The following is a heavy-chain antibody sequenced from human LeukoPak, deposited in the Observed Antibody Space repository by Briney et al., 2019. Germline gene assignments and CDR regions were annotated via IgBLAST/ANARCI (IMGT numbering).Heavy chain of an antibody. CDR2: INPDNVGT. V-gene: IGHV1-2*01. CDR1: RHPFTDYY. CDR3: TREVRVVNWFDP. D-gene: IGHD3-22*01. Sequence: ASVKASCRAARHPFTDYYIHGGRQAPGQGLKGMGWINPDNVGTNYAKKFQGRVAITRDTSIRTGSMDLCRRRADETVVFYCTREVRVVNWFDPWGQGTQVTVSS. J-gene: IGHJ5*02.